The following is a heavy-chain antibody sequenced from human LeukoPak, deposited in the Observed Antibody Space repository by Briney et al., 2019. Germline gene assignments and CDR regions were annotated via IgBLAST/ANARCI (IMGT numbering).Heavy chain of an antibody. CDR2: ISYDGSNK. D-gene: IGHD6-19*01. Sequence: PGGSLRLSCAASGFTFSSYGMHWVRQAPGKGLEWVAVISYDGSNKYYADSVKGRFTISRDNSKNTLYLQMNSLRAEDTAVYYCAKEYSSGWYGAFDIWGQGTMVTVSS. CDR1: GFTFSSYG. CDR3: AKEYSSGWYGAFDI. V-gene: IGHV3-30*18. J-gene: IGHJ3*02.